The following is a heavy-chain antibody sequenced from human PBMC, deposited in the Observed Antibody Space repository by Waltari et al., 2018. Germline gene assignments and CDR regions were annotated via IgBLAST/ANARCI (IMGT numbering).Heavy chain of an antibody. CDR2: ISYDGSNK. J-gene: IGHJ4*02. V-gene: IGHV3-30*04. D-gene: IGHD2-2*01. Sequence: QGQLVESGGGVVQPGRSLRISCAASGHTFTSYTLHSVRQAPGKGLEWVAVISYDGSNKYHADSVKGRFTISRDNSKNTLYLQMNSLRTEDTAVYYCARDGEMYCSSTSCYYFDHWGQGTLVTVSS. CDR1: GHTFTSYT. CDR3: ARDGEMYCSSTSCYYFDH.